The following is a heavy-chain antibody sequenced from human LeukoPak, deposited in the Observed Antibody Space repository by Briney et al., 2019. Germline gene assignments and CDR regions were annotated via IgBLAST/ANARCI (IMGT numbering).Heavy chain of an antibody. J-gene: IGHJ5*02. CDR2: VHYSRGT. CDR3: ASGQGWLTDH. V-gene: IGHV4-59*11. CDR1: GGSISNHY. Sequence: SETLSLTCTVSGGSISNHYCNWIRQSPGKELEWIGYVHYSRGTNYNPSLKSRVTISLDTSKNQFFLQLSSVTAADTAVYHCASGQGWLTDHWGRGTLVTVSS. D-gene: IGHD5-12*01.